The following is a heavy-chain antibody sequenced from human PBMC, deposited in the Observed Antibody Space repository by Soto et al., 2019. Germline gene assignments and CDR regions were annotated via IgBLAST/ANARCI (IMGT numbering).Heavy chain of an antibody. CDR1: GFTFSAYA. CDR3: VRENYYYGMDV. V-gene: IGHV3-66*01. CDR2: IKNAGTT. J-gene: IGHJ6*02. Sequence: GGSLRLSCAVSGFTFSAYAMSWVRQAPGKGLEWVSSIKNAGTTFYADSVKGRFTISRDDSKNTLFLQMNSLRVEDTAMYYCVRENYYYGMDVWGQGTAVTVSS.